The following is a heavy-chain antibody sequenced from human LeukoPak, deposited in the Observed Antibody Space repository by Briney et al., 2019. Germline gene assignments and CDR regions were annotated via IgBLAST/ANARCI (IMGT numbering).Heavy chain of an antibody. CDR3: ARVIAARHFDY. D-gene: IGHD6-6*01. CDR1: GFTVSSNY. V-gene: IGHV3-66*01. J-gene: IGHJ4*02. CDR2: IYSGGST. Sequence: GGSLRLSCAASGFTVSSNYMTWGRQAPGKGLEWVSVIYSGGSTYYADSVKGRFTLSRDNSKNTMFLQMNSLRAEDTAVYYCARVIAARHFDYWGQGTLVTVSS.